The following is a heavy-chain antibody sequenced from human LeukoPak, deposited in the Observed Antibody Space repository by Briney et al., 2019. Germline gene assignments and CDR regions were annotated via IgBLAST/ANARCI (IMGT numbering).Heavy chain of an antibody. J-gene: IGHJ5*02. Sequence: ASVKVSCKASGYTFTGYYMHWVRQASGQGLEWMGWINPNSGGTNYAQKFQGRVTMTRNTSISTAYMELSRLRSDDAAVYYCARESPPLYYYDSSGYPGGDNWFDPWGQGTLVTVSS. CDR3: ARESPPLYYYDSSGYPGGDNWFDP. D-gene: IGHD3-22*01. CDR1: GYTFTGYY. CDR2: INPNSGGT. V-gene: IGHV1-2*02.